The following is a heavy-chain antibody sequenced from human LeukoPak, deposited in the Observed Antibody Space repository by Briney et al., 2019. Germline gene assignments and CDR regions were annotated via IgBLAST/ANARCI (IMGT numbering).Heavy chain of an antibody. D-gene: IGHD3-16*01. Sequence: SETLSLTCTVSGGSISNFYWSWIRQPAGKGLEWIGRIFTSGITNYNPSLKSRVTMSIDTSKNQFSLKLSSVTAADTAVYYCARGRSGEPNLYLDYWGQGTLVTVSS. CDR3: ARGRSGEPNLYLDY. V-gene: IGHV4-4*07. CDR2: IFTSGIT. J-gene: IGHJ4*02. CDR1: GGSISNFY.